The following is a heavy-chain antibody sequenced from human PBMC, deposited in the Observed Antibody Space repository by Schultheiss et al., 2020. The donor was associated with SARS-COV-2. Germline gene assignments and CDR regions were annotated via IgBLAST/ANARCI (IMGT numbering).Heavy chain of an antibody. V-gene: IGHV1-2*02. CDR1: GYTFTGYY. J-gene: IGHJ3*01. D-gene: IGHD3-3*01. CDR2: INPNSGGT. CDR3: AADAEGYDFWSGYSS. Sequence: ASVKVSCKASGYTFTGYYMHWVRQAPGQGLEWMGWINPNSGGTNYAQKFQGRVTMTRNTSISTAYMELSRLRSDDTAVYYCAADAEGYDFWSGYSSWGQGTMVTVSS.